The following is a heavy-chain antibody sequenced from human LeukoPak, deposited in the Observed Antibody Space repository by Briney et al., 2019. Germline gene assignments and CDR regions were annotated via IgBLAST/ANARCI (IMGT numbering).Heavy chain of an antibody. D-gene: IGHD3-10*01. CDR3: AKWFRGSGSDRFYDK. CDR2: INSVDDT. J-gene: IGHJ4*02. Sequence: GESLRLSCADPGFTFIAVDWVRQAPGMGLEWVSTINSVDDTYYSESVRGRFTVSRDKSKNTVYLHMNSLRAEDTAVYHCAKWFRGSGSDRFYDKWGQGTLVTVSS. CDR1: GFTFIA. V-gene: IGHV3-23*05.